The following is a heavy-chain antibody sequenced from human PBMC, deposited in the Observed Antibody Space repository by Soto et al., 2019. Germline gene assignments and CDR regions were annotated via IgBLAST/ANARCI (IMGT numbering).Heavy chain of an antibody. CDR2: ISGSGGST. V-gene: IGHV3-23*01. CDR1: GFTFSMSA. D-gene: IGHD3-10*01. CDR3: AKAPFAFGTYGPWVYFDY. J-gene: IGHJ4*02. Sequence: GGSLRLSCAASGFTFSMSAMSWVRQAPGKGLEWVSAISGSGGSTYYADSVKGRFTISRDNSKNTLYLQMNSLRAEDTAVYYCAKAPFAFGTYGPWVYFDYWGQGTLVTVSS.